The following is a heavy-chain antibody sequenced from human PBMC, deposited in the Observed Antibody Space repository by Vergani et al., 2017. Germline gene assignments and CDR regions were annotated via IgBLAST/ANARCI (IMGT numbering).Heavy chain of an antibody. D-gene: IGHD5-18*01. CDR2: IYYSGST. V-gene: IGHV4-31*03. CDR3: ARGGGYSYGLETEINDAFDI. J-gene: IGHJ3*02. CDR1: GGSISSGGYY. Sequence: QVQLQESGPGLVKPSQTLSLTCTVSGGSISSGGYYWSWIRQHPGKGLEWIGYIYYSGSTYYNPSLKSRVTISVDTSKNQFSLKLSSVTAADTAVYYCARGGGYSYGLETEINDAFDIWGQGTMVTVSS.